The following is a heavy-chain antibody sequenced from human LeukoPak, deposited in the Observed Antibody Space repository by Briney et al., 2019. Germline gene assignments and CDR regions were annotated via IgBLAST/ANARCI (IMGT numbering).Heavy chain of an antibody. V-gene: IGHV1-2*02. CDR1: GYTFTGYY. D-gene: IGHD2-15*01. CDR2: IKPHTGGT. J-gene: IGHJ4*02. CDR3: ARPYCSGGSCHDYFDY. Sequence: ASVKVSCKASGYTFTGYYMHWVRQAPGQGLEWMGWIKPHTGGTNYAQKFQGRVTMTRDTSISTAYMELSGLTSDDTAVYYCARPYCSGGSCHDYFDYWGQGTLVTVSS.